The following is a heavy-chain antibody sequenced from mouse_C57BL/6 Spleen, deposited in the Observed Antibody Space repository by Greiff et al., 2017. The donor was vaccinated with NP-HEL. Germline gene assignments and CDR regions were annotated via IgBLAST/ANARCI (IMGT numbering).Heavy chain of an antibody. D-gene: IGHD4-1*01. Sequence: QQPGQGLEWIGMIHPNSGSTNYNEKFKSKATLTVDKSSSTAYMQLSSLTSEDSAVYYCARGNWDEYFDVWGTGTTVTVSS. V-gene: IGHV1-64*01. CDR2: IHPNSGST. J-gene: IGHJ1*03. CDR3: ARGNWDEYFDV.